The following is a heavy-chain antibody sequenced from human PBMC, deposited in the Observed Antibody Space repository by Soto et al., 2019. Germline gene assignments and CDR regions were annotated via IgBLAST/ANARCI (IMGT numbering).Heavy chain of an antibody. D-gene: IGHD6-19*01. V-gene: IGHV3-48*01. CDR1: GFPFSSYS. Sequence: PGGSLSLSCAASGFPFSSYSMNWVRQAPGKGLEWVSYISSSSSTIYYADSVKGRFTISRDNAKNSLYLQMNSLRAEDTAVYYCARDRLWAVAGTGGFDYWGQGTLVTVSS. CDR3: ARDRLWAVAGTGGFDY. CDR2: ISSSSSTI. J-gene: IGHJ4*02.